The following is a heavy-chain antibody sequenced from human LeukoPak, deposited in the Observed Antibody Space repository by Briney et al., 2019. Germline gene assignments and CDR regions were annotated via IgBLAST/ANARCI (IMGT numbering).Heavy chain of an antibody. D-gene: IGHD6-13*01. J-gene: IGHJ4*02. CDR1: GFTFSSYA. CDR2: IRYGGGNT. Sequence: GGSLRLSCAASGFTFSSYAMRWVRQAPGKGLEWVSAIRYGGGNTYYADSVKGRFTISRDNSKNTLYLQMNSLRAEDTAVYYCARVQYSSSWYVNYFDYWGQGTLVTVSS. CDR3: ARVQYSSSWYVNYFDY. V-gene: IGHV3-23*01.